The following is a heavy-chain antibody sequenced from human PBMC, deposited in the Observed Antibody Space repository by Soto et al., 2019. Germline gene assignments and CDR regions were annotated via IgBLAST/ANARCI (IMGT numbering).Heavy chain of an antibody. CDR2: IFYLGSS. CDR1: GDSIISSDFY. V-gene: IGHV4-39*01. CDR3: ARHSLALRKNTWFDP. D-gene: IGHD3-3*02. Sequence: PSETLSLTCTVSGDSIISSDFYWGWVRQPPGKGLEWIGSIFYLGSSYYNPSRKSRVTMSVDTSKNQFSLRLRSVTAADTALYFCARHSLALRKNTWFDPWGQGIMVTVSS. J-gene: IGHJ5*02.